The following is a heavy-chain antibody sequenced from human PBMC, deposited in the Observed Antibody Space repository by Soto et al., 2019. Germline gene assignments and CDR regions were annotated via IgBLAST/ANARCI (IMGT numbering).Heavy chain of an antibody. Sequence: EVQLLESGGGLVQHGGSLRLSCAASGFTFSSYAMSWVRPAPGKGLEWVSAISGSGGSTDYADSVKGRFTISRDNSKNTLYLQMNSLRADDTAVYYCAKDKSIAARAFTYYFDYWGQGTLVTVSS. CDR3: AKDKSIAARAFTYYFDY. J-gene: IGHJ4*02. CDR2: ISGSGGST. V-gene: IGHV3-23*01. D-gene: IGHD6-6*01. CDR1: GFTFSSYA.